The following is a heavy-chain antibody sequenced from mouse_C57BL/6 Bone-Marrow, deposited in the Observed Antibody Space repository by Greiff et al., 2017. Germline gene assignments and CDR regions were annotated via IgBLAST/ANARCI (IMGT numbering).Heavy chain of an antibody. V-gene: IGHV5-12*01. CDR2: ISNGGGST. CDR3: ARETRGAY. Sequence: EVHLVESGGGLVQPGGSLKLSCAASGFSFSDYYMYWVRQTPEKRLEWVAYISNGGGSTYYPDTVKGRFTISRDNAKNTLYLQMSRLKSEDTAMYYCARETRGAYWGQGTLVTVSA. CDR1: GFSFSDYY. J-gene: IGHJ3*01. D-gene: IGHD3-3*01.